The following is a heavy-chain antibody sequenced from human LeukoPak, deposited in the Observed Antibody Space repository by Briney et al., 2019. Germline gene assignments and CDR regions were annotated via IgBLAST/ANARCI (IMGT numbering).Heavy chain of an antibody. CDR3: ARDLDYGGTLDY. CDR1: GFTFSNYD. Sequence: HPGGSLRLSCAASGFTFSNYDMHWVRQTTGKGLEWVSGIDTAGNTYYPGSVKGRFTISRDNAKNSLYLQMNSLRAEDTAVYYCARDLDYGGTLDYWGQGTLVTVSS. CDR2: IDTAGNT. D-gene: IGHD4-23*01. J-gene: IGHJ4*02. V-gene: IGHV3-13*01.